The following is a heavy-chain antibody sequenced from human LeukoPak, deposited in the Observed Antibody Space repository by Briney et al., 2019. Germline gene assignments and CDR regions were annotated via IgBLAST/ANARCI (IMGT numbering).Heavy chain of an antibody. CDR3: ARPRYDFWSGYYGFDY. J-gene: IGHJ4*02. V-gene: IGHV5-51*01. CDR2: IYPGDSDT. D-gene: IGHD3-3*01. CDR1: GYSFTSYW. Sequence: GESLKISCKGSGYSFTSYWIGWVRQMPGKGLEWMGIIYPGDSDTRYSPSFQGQVTISADKSISTAYLQWSSLKASDTAMYYCARPRYDFWSGYYGFDYWGQGTLVTVSS.